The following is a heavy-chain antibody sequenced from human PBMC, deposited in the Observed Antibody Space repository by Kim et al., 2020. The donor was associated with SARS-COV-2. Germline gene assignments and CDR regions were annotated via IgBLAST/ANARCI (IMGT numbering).Heavy chain of an antibody. Sequence: GGSLRLSCAASGFTFSTYAMSWVRQAPGEGLEWVSLISGSAGSTYYADSVKGRFTISRDNSKNTLYLQMNSLRAEDTAVYYCVRGSGYYYYWGQGTLVTVSS. J-gene: IGHJ4*02. CDR2: ISGSAGST. CDR1: GFTFSTYA. D-gene: IGHD3-22*01. V-gene: IGHV3-23*01. CDR3: VRGSGYYYY.